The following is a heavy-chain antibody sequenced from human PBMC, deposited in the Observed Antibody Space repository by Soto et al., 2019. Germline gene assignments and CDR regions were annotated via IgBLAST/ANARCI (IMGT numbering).Heavy chain of an antibody. Sequence: QVQLVESGGGVVQPGGSLRLSCAASGFSFSRYGIHWVRQAPGKGLEWVAVISKDGGDKEYAESVKGRCTISRENSKSTVYLQMNSLRVEDTAVYYCAKDGYKYQYYSDYWGQGTLVTVS. D-gene: IGHD5-18*01. J-gene: IGHJ4*02. CDR2: ISKDGGDK. CDR3: AKDGYKYQYYSDY. CDR1: GFSFSRYG. V-gene: IGHV3-30*18.